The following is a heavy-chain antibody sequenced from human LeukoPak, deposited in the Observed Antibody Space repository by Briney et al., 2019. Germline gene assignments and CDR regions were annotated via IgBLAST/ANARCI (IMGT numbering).Heavy chain of an antibody. D-gene: IGHD2-15*01. Sequence: GASVKVSCKASGYTFTGYYMHWVRQAPGQGLEWMGWINPNSGGTNYAQKFQGRVTMTRDTSISTAYMELSRLRSDDTAVYYCATTTPLMGGSIDYWGQGTLVTVSS. V-gene: IGHV1-2*02. CDR2: INPNSGGT. J-gene: IGHJ4*02. CDR1: GYTFTGYY. CDR3: ATTTPLMGGSIDY.